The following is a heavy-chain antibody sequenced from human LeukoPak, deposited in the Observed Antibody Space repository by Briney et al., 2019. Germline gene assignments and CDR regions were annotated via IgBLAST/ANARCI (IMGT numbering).Heavy chain of an antibody. V-gene: IGHV1-69*01. CDR2: IIPIFGTA. CDR3: ASAYSSSSWDFLFAQFDY. J-gene: IGHJ4*02. CDR1: GGTFSSYA. D-gene: IGHD6-6*01. Sequence: WASVKVSCKASGGTFSSYAISWVRQAPGQGLEWMGGIIPIFGTANYAQKFQGRVTIAADESTSTAYMELSSLRSEDTAVYYCASAYSSSSWDFLFAQFDYWGQGTLVTVSS.